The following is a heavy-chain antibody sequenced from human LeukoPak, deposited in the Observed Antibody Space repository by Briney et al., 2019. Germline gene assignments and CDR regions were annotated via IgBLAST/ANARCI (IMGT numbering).Heavy chain of an antibody. J-gene: IGHJ4*02. D-gene: IGHD2-2*01. CDR2: ISGSGGNT. CDR3: AKDHCSSTSCYWFDY. Sequence: GGSPRLSCAASGFIPTSHGMSWVRQAPGKGLEWVSTISGSGGNTYYADSVKGRFTISRDNSKNTLYLQMNSLRGEDTAVYYCAKDHCSSTSCYWFDYWGQGTPVTVSS. CDR1: GFIPTSHG. V-gene: IGHV3-23*01.